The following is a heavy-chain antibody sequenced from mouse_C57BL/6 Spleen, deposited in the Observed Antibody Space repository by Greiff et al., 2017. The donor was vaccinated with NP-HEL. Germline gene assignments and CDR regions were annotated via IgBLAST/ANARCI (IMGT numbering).Heavy chain of an antibody. V-gene: IGHV1-53*01. CDR2: INPSNGGT. D-gene: IGHD2-4*01. CDR1: GYTFTSYW. CDR3: ARSYSSYDYVGAFGY. J-gene: IGHJ3*01. Sequence: VQLQQSGTELVKPGASVKLSCKASGYTFTSYWMNWVKQRPGQGLEWIGNINPSNGGTNYNEKFKSKATLTVDKSSSTAYMQLSSLTSEDSAVYYCARSYSSYDYVGAFGYWGQGTLVTVSA.